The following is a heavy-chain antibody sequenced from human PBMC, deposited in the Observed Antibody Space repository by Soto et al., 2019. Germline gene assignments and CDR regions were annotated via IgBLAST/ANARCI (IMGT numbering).Heavy chain of an antibody. CDR1: GFTFNNYD. CDR3: ARGILGPGDYFHGMDV. D-gene: IGHD7-27*01. Sequence: EVPLVESGGGLVKAGGSLRLSCAVSGFTFNNYDMHWVRQVTGKGLEWVSGIGTAGDTWYPDSVQGRFSIFRENAKNSLKLQMNSLTAGDTAVYYCARGILGPGDYFHGMDVWGQGTTVTVSS. V-gene: IGHV3-13*01. CDR2: IGTAGDT. J-gene: IGHJ6*02.